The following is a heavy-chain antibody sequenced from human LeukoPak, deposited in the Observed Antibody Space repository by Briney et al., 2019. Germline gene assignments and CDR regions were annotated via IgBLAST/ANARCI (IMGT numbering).Heavy chain of an antibody. CDR3: ARDRYSSSWYLDY. J-gene: IGHJ4*02. V-gene: IGHV3-33*01. CDR2: IRYDGSNK. Sequence: GGSLRLSCAASGFTFSSYGMHWVRQAPGKGLEWVAVIRYDGSNKYYADSVKGRFTISRDNSKNTLYLQMNSLRAEDTAVYYCARDRYSSSWYLDYWGQGTLVTVSS. D-gene: IGHD6-13*01. CDR1: GFTFSSYG.